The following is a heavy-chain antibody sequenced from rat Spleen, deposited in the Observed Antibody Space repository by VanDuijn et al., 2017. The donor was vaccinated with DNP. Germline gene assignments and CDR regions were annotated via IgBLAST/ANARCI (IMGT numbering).Heavy chain of an antibody. V-gene: IGHV3-3*01. CDR3: ARYSLIKRMWDS. CDR2: VNSAGTT. D-gene: IGHD1-2*01. Sequence: EVQLQESGPGLVKTSQSLSLTCSVTGYSITSSYRWNWIRKFPGNKLEWMGSVNSAGTTNYNPSLKSRISITRDTSKNQFFLQVNSVTTEDTATYYCARYSLIKRMWDSWGQGVTVTVSS. CDR1: GYSITSSYR. J-gene: IGHJ2*01.